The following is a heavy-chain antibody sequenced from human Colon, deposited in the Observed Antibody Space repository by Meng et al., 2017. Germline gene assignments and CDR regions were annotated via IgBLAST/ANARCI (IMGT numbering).Heavy chain of an antibody. D-gene: IGHD2-8*02. CDR2: IFYTGTA. CDR1: GLSIGTTGDY. J-gene: IGHJ4*02. Sequence: QVRVQESGPGLVKPSQTLSLTCNVSGLSIGTTGDYWTWIRQRPGKGLEWIGKIFYTGTAHYNPSLKTRAAMSVDRSKNQFSLKLSSVTAADMAVYYCARADCTAGICYQFDNWGQGTLVTVSS. V-gene: IGHV4-31*03. CDR3: ARADCTAGICYQFDN.